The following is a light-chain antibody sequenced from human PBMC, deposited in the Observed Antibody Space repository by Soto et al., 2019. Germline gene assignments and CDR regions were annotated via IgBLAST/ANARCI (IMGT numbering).Light chain of an antibody. J-gene: IGKJ4*01. CDR2: VAS. V-gene: IGKV3-15*01. Sequence: EIVMTQSPATLSVSPGERVTLSCRASQSVNSNLAWYQQKPGQTPKLLIYVASTRATGIPARFSGSRSGTEFTLTISSLQSEDFAIYYCQQYNAWPLTFGGGTKVEFK. CDR1: QSVNSN. CDR3: QQYNAWPLT.